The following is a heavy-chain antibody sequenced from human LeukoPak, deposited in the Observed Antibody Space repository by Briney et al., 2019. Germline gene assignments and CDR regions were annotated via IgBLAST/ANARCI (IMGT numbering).Heavy chain of an antibody. CDR3: ARGKASGGYSGYGLDALEM. CDR1: GFTFSSYG. CDR2: IWHDGITT. Sequence: GGSLRHSCVASGFTFSSYGMHWVRQAPGRGLEWMAVIWHDGITTHYVHSVKGRFSISRDKSKNTVYLQMDSLRAEDTAVYYCARGKASGGYSGYGLDALEMRGQGAMVTVSS. J-gene: IGHJ3*02. D-gene: IGHD5-12*01. V-gene: IGHV3-33*01.